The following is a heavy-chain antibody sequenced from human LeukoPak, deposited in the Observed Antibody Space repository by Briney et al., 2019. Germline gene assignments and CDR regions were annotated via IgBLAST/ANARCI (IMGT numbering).Heavy chain of an antibody. CDR1: GYTFTSYG. J-gene: IGHJ6*02. Sequence: ASVKVSCKASGYTFTSYGVSWVRQAPGQGLEWMGWISACNGNTNYAQKLQGRVTMTTDTSTSTAYMELRSLRSDDTAVYYCAREVAASLVTPNGMDVWGQGTTVTVSS. D-gene: IGHD6-19*01. CDR2: ISACNGNT. CDR3: AREVAASLVTPNGMDV. V-gene: IGHV1-18*01.